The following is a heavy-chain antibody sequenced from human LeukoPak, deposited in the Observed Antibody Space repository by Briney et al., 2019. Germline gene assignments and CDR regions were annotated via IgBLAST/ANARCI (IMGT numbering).Heavy chain of an antibody. CDR1: GGSISSSSYY. Sequence: SETLSLTCTVSGGSISSSSYYWGWIRQPPGKGLEWIGSIYYSGSTYYNPSLKSRVTISVDTSKNQFSLKLSSVTAADTAVYYCARDLDPNDYYDSSGYLQFGAPWGQGTLVTVSS. D-gene: IGHD3-22*01. V-gene: IGHV4-39*07. CDR3: ARDLDPNDYYDSSGYLQFGAP. CDR2: IYYSGST. J-gene: IGHJ5*02.